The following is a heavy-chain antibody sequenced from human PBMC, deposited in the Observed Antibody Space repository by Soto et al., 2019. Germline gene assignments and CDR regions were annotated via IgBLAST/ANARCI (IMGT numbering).Heavy chain of an antibody. J-gene: IGHJ6*02. CDR1: GFTFSSYA. CDR2: ISSSSSTI. V-gene: IGHV3-48*02. CDR3: ARDGYCVSTTCYFLPDV. Sequence: GSLRLSCAASGFTFSSYAMHWVRQAPGKGLEWVAYISSSSSTIYYADSVKGRFTISRDNAKSSLYLQMNSLRDEDTAVYYCARDGYCVSTTCYFLPDVWGPGTTVTVSS. D-gene: IGHD2-2*03.